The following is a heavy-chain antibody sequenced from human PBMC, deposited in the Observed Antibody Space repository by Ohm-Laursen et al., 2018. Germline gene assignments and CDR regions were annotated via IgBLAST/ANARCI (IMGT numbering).Heavy chain of an antibody. D-gene: IGHD3-3*01. Sequence: SLRLSCTASGFTFSSYSMNWVRQAPGKGLEWVSYISSSSSTIYYADSVKGRFTISRDNAKNSLYLQMNSLRAEDTAMYYCARGPYYDFWPYYFDYWGQGTLVTVSS. CDR1: GFTFSSYS. CDR2: ISSSSSTI. J-gene: IGHJ4*02. CDR3: ARGPYYDFWPYYFDY. V-gene: IGHV3-48*01.